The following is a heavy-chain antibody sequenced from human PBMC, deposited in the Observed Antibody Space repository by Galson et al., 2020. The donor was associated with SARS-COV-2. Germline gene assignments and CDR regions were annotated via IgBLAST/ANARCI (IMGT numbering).Heavy chain of an antibody. Sequence: GGSLRLSCAASGFTFSSYAMSWVRQAPGKGLEWVSAISGSGGSTYYADSVKGRFTISRDNSKNTLYLQMNSLRAEDTAVYYCAKDYDGSGSYSDAVDIWGQGTMVTVSS. J-gene: IGHJ3*02. D-gene: IGHD3-10*01. CDR1: GFTFSSYA. CDR2: ISGSGGST. V-gene: IGHV3-23*01. CDR3: AKDYDGSGSYSDAVDI.